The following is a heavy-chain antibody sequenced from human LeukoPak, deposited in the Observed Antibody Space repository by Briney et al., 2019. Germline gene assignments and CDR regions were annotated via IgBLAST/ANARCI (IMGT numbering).Heavy chain of an antibody. CDR2: ISYDGSNR. J-gene: IGHJ4*02. V-gene: IGHV3-30*04. D-gene: IGHD1-26*01. CDR1: GFTFSSYA. Sequence: GGSLRLSCAASGFTFSSYAMHWVRQAPGKGLDWVAIISYDGSNRYYADSVKGRFTISRDNSNNTLYLQMNSLRAEDTSVYYCARDSTHSGSYRYFDYWGQGTLVTVSS. CDR3: ARDSTHSGSYRYFDY.